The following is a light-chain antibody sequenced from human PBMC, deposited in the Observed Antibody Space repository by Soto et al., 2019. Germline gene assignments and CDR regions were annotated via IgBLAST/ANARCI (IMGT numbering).Light chain of an antibody. CDR3: CSYAGSYTFYV. CDR2: DVS. Sequence: QSALTQPRSVSGSPGQSVTISCTGTSSDVGGYNYVSWYQHHPGKAPKLMIYDVSKRPSGVPDRFSGSKSGNTASLTISGLQAEDEADYYCCSYAGSYTFYVFGTGPKVTVL. J-gene: IGLJ1*01. V-gene: IGLV2-11*01. CDR1: SSDVGGYNY.